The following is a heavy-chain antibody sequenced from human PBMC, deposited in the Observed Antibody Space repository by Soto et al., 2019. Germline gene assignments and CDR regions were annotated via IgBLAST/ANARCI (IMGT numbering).Heavy chain of an antibody. Sequence: QVQLVESGGGVVQPGRSLRLSCAASGFTFSSYGMHWVRQAPGKGLEWVAVISYDGSNKYYADSVKGRFTISRDNSKNTLYLQMNSLRAEDTAVYYCAKLYDILNGYWDWGQGTLVTVSS. J-gene: IGHJ4*02. V-gene: IGHV3-30*18. CDR3: AKLYDILNGYWD. D-gene: IGHD3-9*01. CDR2: ISYDGSNK. CDR1: GFTFSSYG.